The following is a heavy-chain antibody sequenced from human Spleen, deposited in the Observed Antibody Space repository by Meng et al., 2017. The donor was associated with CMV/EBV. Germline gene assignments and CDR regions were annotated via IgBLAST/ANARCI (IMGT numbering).Heavy chain of an antibody. CDR1: GFTFSTYA. CDR3: AKDGLSYCGGDCYHYSDY. CDR2: IGGSGGKT. Sequence: GGSLRLSCAASGFTFSTYAMNWVRQAPGKGLEWVSGIGGSGGKTYYADSVKGRFTISRDNSKNTLYLQMNSLRVEDTAVYYCAKDGLSYCGGDCYHYSDYWGQGTLVTVSS. D-gene: IGHD2-21*01. V-gene: IGHV3-23*01. J-gene: IGHJ4*02.